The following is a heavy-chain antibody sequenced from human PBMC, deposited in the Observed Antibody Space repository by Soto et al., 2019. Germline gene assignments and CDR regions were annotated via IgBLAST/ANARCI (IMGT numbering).Heavy chain of an antibody. Sequence: QVQLQESGPGLVKPSETLSLTCTVSGDSISGGASFWSWIRQPPGKGLEWIANAYYSGSSYYNPSLKSRLTISVDTTKNQFSLQLKSMTAADTAVYYCAKLSCTSSTCYSPGWFDPWGQGTLVTVSS. CDR3: AKLSCTSSTCYSPGWFDP. J-gene: IGHJ5*02. V-gene: IGHV4-31*03. CDR2: AYYSGSS. CDR1: GDSISGGASF. D-gene: IGHD2-2*01.